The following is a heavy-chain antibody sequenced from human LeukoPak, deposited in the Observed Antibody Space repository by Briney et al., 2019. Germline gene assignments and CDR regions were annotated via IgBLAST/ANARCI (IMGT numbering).Heavy chain of an antibody. CDR3: ARAWFGDAFDI. V-gene: IGHV4-39*07. CDR1: GGSISSSSYY. Sequence: SETLPLTCTVSGGSISSSSYYWGCIRQPPGKGLEWIGSIYYSGSTYYNPSLKSRVTISVDTSKNQFSLKLSSVTAADAAVYYCARAWFGDAFDIWGQGTMVTVSS. CDR2: IYYSGST. J-gene: IGHJ3*02. D-gene: IGHD3-10*01.